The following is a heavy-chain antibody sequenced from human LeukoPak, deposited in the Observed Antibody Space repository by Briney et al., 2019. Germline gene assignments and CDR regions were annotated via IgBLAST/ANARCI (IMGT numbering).Heavy chain of an antibody. D-gene: IGHD6-13*01. J-gene: IGHJ2*01. Sequence: SETLSLTCTVSGGSISNYYWSWIRQPPGKGLEWIGYIFYSGSTNYNPSLKSRVTISVDTSKNQFSLKLSSVTAADTAVYCCARVYYSSSYDYWYFDLWGRGTLVTVSS. CDR3: ARVYYSSSYDYWYFDL. CDR1: GGSISNYY. V-gene: IGHV4-59*01. CDR2: IFYSGST.